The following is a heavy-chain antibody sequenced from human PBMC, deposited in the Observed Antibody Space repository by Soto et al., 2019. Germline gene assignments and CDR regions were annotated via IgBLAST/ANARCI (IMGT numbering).Heavy chain of an antibody. CDR1: GYTFTSYG. J-gene: IGHJ3*02. D-gene: IGHD6-19*01. CDR2: ISAYNGNT. Sequence: ASVKVSCKASGYTFTSYGISWVRQAPGQGLEWMGWISAYNGNTNYAQKLQGRVTMTTDTSTSTAYMELRSLRSDDTAVYYCARPVYSSGWTDDDAFDIWGQGTMVTVSS. CDR3: ARPVYSSGWTDDDAFDI. V-gene: IGHV1-18*01.